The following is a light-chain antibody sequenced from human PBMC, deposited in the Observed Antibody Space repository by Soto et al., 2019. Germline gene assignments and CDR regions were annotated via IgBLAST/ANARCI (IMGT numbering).Light chain of an antibody. V-gene: IGLV2-8*01. CDR1: SSDVGGYNY. CDR3: TSYAGRNTWV. Sequence: QSVLTQPPSASGSPGQSVTISFTGTSSDVGGYNYVSWYQQHPGKAPKLMIYDVSKRPSGVPDRFSGSKSGNTASLTVSGLQAEDEADYYCTSYAGRNTWVFGGGTKLTVL. CDR2: DVS. J-gene: IGLJ3*02.